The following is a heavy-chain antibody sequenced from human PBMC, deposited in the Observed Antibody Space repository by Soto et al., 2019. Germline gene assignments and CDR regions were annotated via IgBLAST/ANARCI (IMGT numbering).Heavy chain of an antibody. CDR3: AKVINYGDYALYGMDV. J-gene: IGHJ6*02. CDR1: GFTFRSNG. V-gene: IGHV3-30*18. Sequence: PGGSLRLSCAASGFTFRSNGRHWVRQALGKGLEWVAVISYDGSNKYYADSVKGRFTISRDNSKNTLHLQMNSLRAEDTAVYYCAKVINYGDYALYGMDVWGQGTTVTVSS. D-gene: IGHD4-17*01. CDR2: ISYDGSNK.